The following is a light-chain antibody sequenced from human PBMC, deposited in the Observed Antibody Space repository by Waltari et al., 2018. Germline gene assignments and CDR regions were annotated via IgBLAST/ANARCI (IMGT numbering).Light chain of an antibody. CDR3: QQSYSAPFT. CDR2: DAS. CDR1: RGIDAY. V-gene: IGKV1-39*01. Sequence: DIQMTQSPSSLSSSVGDRVTIPCRASRGIDAYLNWYQQQPGKAPKLLIYDASTLQRGVPTRFSGGGIGTDFSLTISDLQPEDFATYFCQQSYSAPFTFGRGTRLE. J-gene: IGKJ5*01.